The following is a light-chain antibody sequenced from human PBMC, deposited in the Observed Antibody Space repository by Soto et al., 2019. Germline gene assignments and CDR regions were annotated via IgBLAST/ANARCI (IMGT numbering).Light chain of an antibody. Sequence: DIQLNQSPSTLYESVGDRVTITCRASQSINSWLAWYQQMPGKAPKLLIYKASSLDTGVPSRFSGTGSGTEFTLTISSLQPDDFATYYCQQYNTWWTFGQGTKVEIK. J-gene: IGKJ1*01. CDR1: QSINSW. V-gene: IGKV1-5*03. CDR2: KAS. CDR3: QQYNTWWT.